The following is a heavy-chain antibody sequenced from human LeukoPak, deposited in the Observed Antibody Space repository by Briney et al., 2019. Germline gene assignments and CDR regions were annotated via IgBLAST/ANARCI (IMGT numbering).Heavy chain of an antibody. D-gene: IGHD3-10*01. CDR1: GGSISSSSYY. CDR2: IYYSGST. Sequence: PSETLSLTCTVSGGSISSSSYYWGWIRQPPGKGLEWIGSIYYSGSTYYNPSLKSRVTISVDTSKNQFSLKLSSVTAADTAVYYCARGQSFGSSYYSDYWGQGTLVTVSS. CDR3: ARGQSFGSSYYSDY. V-gene: IGHV4-39*07. J-gene: IGHJ4*02.